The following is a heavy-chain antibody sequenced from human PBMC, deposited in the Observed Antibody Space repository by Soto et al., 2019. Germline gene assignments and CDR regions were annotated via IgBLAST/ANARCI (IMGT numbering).Heavy chain of an antibody. Sequence: QVQLVESGGGLVKPGGSLRLSCAASGFTFSDYFMTWIRQAPGKGLEWVSYISSSGSTIYYADSVKGRFTVSRDNGKNALDLEMNSLGAEDTAVYYCAQDCGSCYTGFDYWGQGALVTIS. J-gene: IGHJ4*02. CDR1: GFTFSDYF. CDR3: AQDCGSCYTGFDY. CDR2: ISSSGSTI. D-gene: IGHD2-15*01. V-gene: IGHV3-11*01.